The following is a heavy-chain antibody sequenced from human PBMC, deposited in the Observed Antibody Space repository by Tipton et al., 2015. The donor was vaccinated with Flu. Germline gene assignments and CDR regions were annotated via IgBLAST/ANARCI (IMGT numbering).Heavy chain of an antibody. D-gene: IGHD5-24*01. CDR2: IWYDGSNQ. CDR3: ARGGREMTTIIGIDY. V-gene: IGHV3-33*01. CDR1: GFTFRSYG. Sequence: SLRLSCVTSGFTFRSYGMHWVRQAPGKGLEWLSVIWYDGSNQYYAESVKGRFTVSRDNSKNTLYLQMNSLTAEDTAIYYCARGGREMTTIIGIDYWGQGTLVTVSS. J-gene: IGHJ4*02.